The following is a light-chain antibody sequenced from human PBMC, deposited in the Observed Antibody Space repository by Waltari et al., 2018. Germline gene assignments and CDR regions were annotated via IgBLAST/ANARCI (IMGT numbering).Light chain of an antibody. CDR1: QSISSY. Sequence: DIQMTQSPSYLSASVGDRFTITCRASQSISSYLNWYQQKPGKAPTLLIYAASSLQSGVPSRFSGSGSGTDFTLTISSLQPEDFATYYCQQSYSTPYTFGQGTKLEIK. V-gene: IGKV1-39*01. CDR2: AAS. J-gene: IGKJ2*01. CDR3: QQSYSTPYT.